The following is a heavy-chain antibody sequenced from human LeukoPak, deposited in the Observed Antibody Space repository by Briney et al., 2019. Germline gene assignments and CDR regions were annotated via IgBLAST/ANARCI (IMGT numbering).Heavy chain of an antibody. V-gene: IGHV4-4*07. CDR2: VYTSGTT. Sequence: SETLSLTCTVSGGSINSYYWSWIRQPAGKGLEWIGRVYTSGTTNYSPSLKSRITMSMDTSKNQFSLRLISVTAADTAVYYCARSTGWSSDLFDYWGQGTLVTVSS. D-gene: IGHD6-19*01. J-gene: IGHJ4*02. CDR1: GGSINSYY. CDR3: ARSTGWSSDLFDY.